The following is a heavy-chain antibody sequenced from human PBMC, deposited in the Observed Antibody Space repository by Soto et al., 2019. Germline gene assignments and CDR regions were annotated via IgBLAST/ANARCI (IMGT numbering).Heavy chain of an antibody. CDR1: TFTFSSYA. CDR3: ARDIYDSSGTPGN. CDR2: ISYDGSNK. V-gene: IGHV3-30-3*01. D-gene: IGHD3-22*01. Sequence: PGGSLRLSCAASTFTFSSYAMHWVRQAPGKGLEWVAVISYDGSNKYYADSVKGRFTISRDNSKNTLYLQMNSLRAEDTAVYYCARDIYDSSGTPGNWGQGTTVTVSS. J-gene: IGHJ6*02.